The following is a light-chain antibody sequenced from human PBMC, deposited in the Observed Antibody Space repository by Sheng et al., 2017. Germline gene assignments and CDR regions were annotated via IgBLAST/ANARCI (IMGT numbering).Light chain of an antibody. Sequence: SSELTQDPAVSVALGQTVRITCQGDSLRTFYASWYQQKPGQAPKLVFYGQDDRPSGISDRFSGATSGNTATLTISGAQAEDEGDFYCSSRQSRGTFVIFGGGTKLTVL. CDR1: SLRTFY. J-gene: IGLJ2*01. CDR3: SSRQSRGTFVI. V-gene: IGLV3-19*01. CDR2: GQD.